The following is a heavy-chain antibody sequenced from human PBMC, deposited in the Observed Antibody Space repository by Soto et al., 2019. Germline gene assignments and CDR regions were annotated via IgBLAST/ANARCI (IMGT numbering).Heavy chain of an antibody. CDR2: MNPNSGNT. CDR1: GYTFTSYD. J-gene: IGHJ4*02. CDR3: AKERISGWYWPTPY. D-gene: IGHD6-19*01. Sequence: ASVKVSCKASGYTFTSYDINWVRQATGQGLEWMGWMNPNSGNTGYAQKFQGRVTMTRNTSISTAYMELSSLRSEDTAVYYCAKERISGWYWPTPYWGQGTLVTVSS. V-gene: IGHV1-8*01.